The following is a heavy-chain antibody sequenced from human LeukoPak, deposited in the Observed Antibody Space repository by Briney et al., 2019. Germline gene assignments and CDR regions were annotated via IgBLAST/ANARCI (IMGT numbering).Heavy chain of an antibody. CDR1: GGTFSSNA. Sequence: SVKVSCKASGGTFSSNAISWVRQAPGQGLEWMGGIIPIFGTANYAQKFQGRVTITADESTSTAYMELSSLRSEDTAVYYRARLGQIAAAGHNWFDPWAREPWSPSPQ. CDR2: IIPIFGTA. V-gene: IGHV1-69*13. D-gene: IGHD6-13*01. J-gene: IGHJ5*02. CDR3: ARLGQIAAAGHNWFDP.